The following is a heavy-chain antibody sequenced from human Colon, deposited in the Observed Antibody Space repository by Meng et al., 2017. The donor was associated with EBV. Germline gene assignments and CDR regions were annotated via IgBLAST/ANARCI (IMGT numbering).Heavy chain of an antibody. J-gene: IGHJ4*02. CDR2: FVNYVDT. D-gene: IGHD2-15*01. Sequence: QVHPLQSGTEVKKPGASVRVSCKASGYTFGSYGICWVRQAPGQGLEWMGWFVNYVDTYPAPKFQGRVTMTTDTHTNTAFMELRSLTSDDTAVYYCASGTPGRSYCDYWGQGTLVTVSS. CDR3: ASGTPGRSYCDY. CDR1: GYTFGSYG. V-gene: IGHV1-18*01.